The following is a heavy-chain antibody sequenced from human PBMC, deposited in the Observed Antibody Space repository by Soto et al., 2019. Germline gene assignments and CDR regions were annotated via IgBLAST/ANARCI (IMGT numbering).Heavy chain of an antibody. J-gene: IGHJ5*02. Sequence: SETLSLTCSVSGGSITSHYCSWFRQPPGKGLEWIGYIHHSGSTSYNPSLKSRVTMSVDTSKNQFSLKVSSVTAADTALYYCARLGAYYQSLDPWGPGTLVTVSS. CDR1: GGSITSHY. CDR3: ARLGAYYQSLDP. V-gene: IGHV4-59*08. CDR2: IHHSGST. D-gene: IGHD2-21*01.